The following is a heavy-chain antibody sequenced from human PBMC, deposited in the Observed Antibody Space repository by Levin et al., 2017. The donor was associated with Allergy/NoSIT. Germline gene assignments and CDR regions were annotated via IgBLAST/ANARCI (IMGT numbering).Heavy chain of an antibody. CDR3: ASSSHYYDSSGPFDY. J-gene: IGHJ4*02. Sequence: GASVKVSCKGSGYSFTSYWIGWVRQMPGKGLEWMGIIYPGDSDTRYSPSFQGQVTISADKSISTAYLQWSSLKASDTAMYYCASSSHYYDSSGPFDYWGQGTLVTVSS. CDR2: IYPGDSDT. CDR1: GYSFTSYW. V-gene: IGHV5-51*03. D-gene: IGHD3-22*01.